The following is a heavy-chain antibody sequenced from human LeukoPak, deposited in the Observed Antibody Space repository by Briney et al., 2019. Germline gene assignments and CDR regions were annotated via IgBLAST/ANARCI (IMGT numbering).Heavy chain of an antibody. V-gene: IGHV1-2*04. CDR3: ARESYTQDYYYGMDV. CDR2: INPNSGGT. CDR1: GYTFTGYY. J-gene: IGHJ6*02. Sequence: ASVKVSCKASGYTFTGYYMHWVRQAPGQGLEWIGWINPNSGGTNYAQKFQGWVTMTRDTSISTAYMELSRLRSDDTAVYYCARESYTQDYYYGMDVWGQGTTVTVSS. D-gene: IGHD3-10*01.